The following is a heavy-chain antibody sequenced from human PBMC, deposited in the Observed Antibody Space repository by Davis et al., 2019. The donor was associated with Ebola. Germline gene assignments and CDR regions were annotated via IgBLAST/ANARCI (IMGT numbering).Heavy chain of an antibody. CDR1: GYTFTSYG. V-gene: IGHV1-18*01. J-gene: IGHJ4*02. Sequence: ASVKVSCKASGYTFTSYGISWVRQAPGQGLEWMGWISAYNGNTNYAQKLQGRVTMTTDTSTSTAYMELSSLRSEDTAVYYCARDYYGSGSYSNIDYWGQGTLVTVSS. D-gene: IGHD3-10*01. CDR2: ISAYNGNT. CDR3: ARDYYGSGSYSNIDY.